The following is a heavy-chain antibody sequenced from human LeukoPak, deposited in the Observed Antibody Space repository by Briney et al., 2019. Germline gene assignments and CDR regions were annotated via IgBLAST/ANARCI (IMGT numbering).Heavy chain of an antibody. J-gene: IGHJ4*02. CDR2: ISYDGSNK. D-gene: IGHD5-18*01. Sequence: GGSLRLSCSASGFTFSSYAMHWVRQAPGKGLEWVAVISYDGSNKYYADSVKGRFTISRDNSKNTLYLQMNSLRAEDTAVYYCARGHTAVYGIVDYWGQGTLVTVSS. CDR3: ARGHTAVYGIVDY. V-gene: IGHV3-30-3*01. CDR1: GFTFSSYA.